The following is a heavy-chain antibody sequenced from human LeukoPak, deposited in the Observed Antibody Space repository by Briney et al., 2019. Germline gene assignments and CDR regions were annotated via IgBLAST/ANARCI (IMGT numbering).Heavy chain of an antibody. CDR2: IGGGGGRT. D-gene: IGHD3-16*01. J-gene: IGHJ4*02. CDR1: GFTFSNFA. V-gene: IGHV3-23*01. CDR3: AKGHSDYGTGFDL. Sequence: GGSLRLSCAASGFTFSNFAMTWVRLAPGEGLECVSVIGGGGGRTWYADSVKGRFTISSDNSKKTLDLQLNSLRAEDTAVYYCAKGHSDYGTGFDLWGQGTLVTVAS.